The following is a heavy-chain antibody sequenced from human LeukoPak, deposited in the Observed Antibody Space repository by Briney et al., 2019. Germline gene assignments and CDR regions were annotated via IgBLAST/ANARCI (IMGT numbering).Heavy chain of an antibody. J-gene: IGHJ4*02. CDR3: ATWGSYSCFDY. CDR2: ISGSSSTI. D-gene: IGHD1-26*01. CDR1: GFTFSSYS. V-gene: IGHV3-48*01. Sequence: GGSLRLSCSASGFTFSSYSINWVRQAPGKGLEWVSYISGSSSTIYYADSVKGRFTISRDNAKNSLFLQMNSLRAEDTAVYYCATWGSYSCFDYWGQGTLVTVSS.